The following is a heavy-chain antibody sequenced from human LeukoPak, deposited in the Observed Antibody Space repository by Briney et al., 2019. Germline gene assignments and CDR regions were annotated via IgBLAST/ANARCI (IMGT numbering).Heavy chain of an antibody. Sequence: ASVKVSCKASGYTFTGYYMHWVRQAPGQGLEWMGWINPNSGGTNYAQKFQGRVTMTRDTSISTAYMELSRLRSDDTAVYYCARRSSGGSGSYYDDYWGQGTLVTVSS. D-gene: IGHD3-10*01. J-gene: IGHJ4*02. CDR1: GYTFTGYY. CDR3: ARRSSGGSGSYYDDY. CDR2: INPNSGGT. V-gene: IGHV1-2*02.